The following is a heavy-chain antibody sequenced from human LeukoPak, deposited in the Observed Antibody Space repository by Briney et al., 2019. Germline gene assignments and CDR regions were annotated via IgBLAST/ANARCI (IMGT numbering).Heavy chain of an antibody. J-gene: IGHJ4*02. CDR3: ARKDAYNFYFFDY. CDR1: GFTIRSYW. Sequence: GGSLRLSCAASGFTIRSYWLHWVRQAPGKGLVWVSSVNSDGSTRNYEDSVKGRLTSSRDNAKNTLYLQMNSLRAEDTAVYFCARKDAYNFYFFDYWGQGTQVTVSS. V-gene: IGHV3-74*01. CDR2: VNSDGSTR. D-gene: IGHD5-24*01.